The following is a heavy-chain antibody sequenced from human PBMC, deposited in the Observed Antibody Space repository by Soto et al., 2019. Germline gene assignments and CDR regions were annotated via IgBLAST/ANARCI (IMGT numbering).Heavy chain of an antibody. V-gene: IGHV4-39*01. CDR2: MDYSGST. J-gene: IGHJ2*01. Sequence: QLQLQESGPGLVKPSETLSLTCTVSGGSISSSSYSWGWIRQPPGKGLEWIGSMDYSGSTYYNPSLKRRVTISVATSKNQFSLNLSSVTATDTAVYYCARHSSSWYVGWDFDLWGRGTLVTVSS. D-gene: IGHD6-13*01. CDR3: ARHSSSWYVGWDFDL. CDR1: GGSISSSSYS.